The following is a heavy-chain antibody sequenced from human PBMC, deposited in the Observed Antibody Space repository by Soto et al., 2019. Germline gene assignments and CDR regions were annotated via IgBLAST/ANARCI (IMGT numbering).Heavy chain of an antibody. Sequence: GASVKVSCKTSGYTFTDYYIYWVRQAPGQGLEWMGWINSDSGGTYYAPNFQGRVTMTRDTSISTAYVELTRLTPDDTAVYYCARPFCGSNCCHGWFDPWGQGTLVTVSS. CDR3: ARPFCGSNCCHGWFDP. V-gene: IGHV1-2*02. D-gene: IGHD2-21*02. CDR2: INSDSGGT. CDR1: GYTFTDYY. J-gene: IGHJ5*02.